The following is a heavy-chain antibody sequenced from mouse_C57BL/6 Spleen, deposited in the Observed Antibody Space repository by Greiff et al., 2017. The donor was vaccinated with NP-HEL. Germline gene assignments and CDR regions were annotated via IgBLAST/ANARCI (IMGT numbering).Heavy chain of an antibody. J-gene: IGHJ3*01. CDR3: ARDSSGYAY. CDR2: ISNLAYSI. V-gene: IGHV5-15*01. CDR1: GFTFSDYG. Sequence: EVQLQESGGGLVQPGGSLKLSCAASGFTFSDYGMAWVRQAPRKGPEWVAFISNLAYSIYYADTVTGRFTISRENAKNTLYLEMSSLRSEDTAMYYCARDSSGYAYWGQGTLVTVSA. D-gene: IGHD3-2*02.